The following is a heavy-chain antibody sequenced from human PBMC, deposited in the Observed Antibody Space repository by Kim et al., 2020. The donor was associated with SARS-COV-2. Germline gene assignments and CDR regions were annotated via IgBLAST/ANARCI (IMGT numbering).Heavy chain of an antibody. J-gene: IGHJ4*02. CDR1: GLPFSSYA. CDR3: VKNCGGDCYSNF. D-gene: IGHD2-21*01. Sequence: GGSLRLSCAASGLPFSSYAMHWVRQAPGKGLEYVSAISGDGTRTYYAESVRGRFTIPRDNSKSTLSLQMNSLRGDDTAIYFCVKNCGGDCYSNFWGLGTL. V-gene: IGHV3-64D*09. CDR2: ISGDGTRT.